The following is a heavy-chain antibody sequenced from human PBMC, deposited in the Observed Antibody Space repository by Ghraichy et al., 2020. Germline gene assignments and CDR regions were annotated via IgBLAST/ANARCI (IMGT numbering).Heavy chain of an antibody. Sequence: SETLSLTCAVYGGSFSGYYWSWIRQPPGKGLEWIGEINHSGSTNYNPSLKSRVTISVDTSKNQFSLKLSSVTAADTAGYYCARVIASGYYNGGFDYWGQGTLVTVSS. J-gene: IGHJ4*02. CDR2: INHSGST. V-gene: IGHV4-34*01. CDR3: ARVIASGYYNGGFDY. CDR1: GGSFSGYY. D-gene: IGHD3-22*01.